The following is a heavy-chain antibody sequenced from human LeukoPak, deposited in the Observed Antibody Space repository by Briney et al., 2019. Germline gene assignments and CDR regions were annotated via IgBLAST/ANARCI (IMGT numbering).Heavy chain of an antibody. D-gene: IGHD6-13*01. CDR2: ISTYNGIT. J-gene: IGHJ4*02. CDR3: ARDRGLRATAGTRIDF. V-gene: IGHV1-18*01. CDR1: GYTFNSYA. Sequence: ASVKVSCRASGYTFNSYAITWVRQAPGQGLEWMGWISTYNGITSYAQKLQGRVTMTTDTSSTTAYMELRSLRSDDTALYYCARDRGLRATAGTRIDFWGQGTLVTVSS.